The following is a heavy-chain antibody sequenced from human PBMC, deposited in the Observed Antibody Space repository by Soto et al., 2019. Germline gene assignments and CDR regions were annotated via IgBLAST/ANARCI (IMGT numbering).Heavy chain of an antibody. CDR3: ARSPWDYYGSGSYPHYYYYMDV. V-gene: IGHV4-59*01. CDR2: IYYSGST. J-gene: IGHJ6*03. D-gene: IGHD3-10*01. Sequence: SETRSLTCTVSGVSISSYYWSRSRQPPGKGLEWIGYIYYSGSTNYNPSLKSRVTISVDTSKNQFSLKLSSVTAADTAVYYCARSPWDYYGSGSYPHYYYYMDVWGKGTTVTVSS. CDR1: GVSISSYY.